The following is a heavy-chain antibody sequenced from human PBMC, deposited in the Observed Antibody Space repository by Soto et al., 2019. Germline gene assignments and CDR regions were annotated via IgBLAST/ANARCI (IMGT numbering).Heavy chain of an antibody. J-gene: IGHJ6*02. V-gene: IGHV5-51*01. CDR3: ARLAVAGTRFYGMDV. Sequence: GASLKISCQGSGYSFTSYWIGWVRQMPGKGLEWMGIIYPGDSDTRYSPSFQGQVTISADKSISTAYLQWSSLKASDTAMYYCARLAVAGTRFYGMDVWGQGTTVTVSS. CDR1: GYSFTSYW. CDR2: IYPGDSDT. D-gene: IGHD6-19*01.